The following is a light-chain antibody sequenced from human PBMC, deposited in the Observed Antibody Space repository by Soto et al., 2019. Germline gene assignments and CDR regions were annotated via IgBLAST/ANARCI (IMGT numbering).Light chain of an antibody. J-gene: IGKJ4*01. Sequence: DIEMTQSPDSLAVSLGERATINCQSSQSVLYSSNNKNYLAWYQQKPGQPPKLLIYWASTRESGVPDRFSGSGSGTDFTLTISSLQADDVAVYYCQQYYGSLTFGGGTKVEIK. CDR3: QQYYGSLT. V-gene: IGKV4-1*01. CDR2: WAS. CDR1: QSVLYSSNNKNY.